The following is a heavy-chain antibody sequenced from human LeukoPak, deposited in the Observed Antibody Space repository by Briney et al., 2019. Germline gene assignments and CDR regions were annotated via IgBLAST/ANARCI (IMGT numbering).Heavy chain of an antibody. J-gene: IGHJ4*02. CDR3: ARGGYNYGSVFDY. V-gene: IGHV3-48*01. CDR2: ISDDSSTI. CDR1: DSMSRRFK. D-gene: IGHD5-18*01. Sequence: GGSLRLSCAASDSMSRRFKMNWVRQAPGKGLKWVSYISDDSSTIHYADSVKGRFTISRDNAENSLYLQMNSLRAEDTAVYYCARGGYNYGSVFDYWGQGTLVTVSS.